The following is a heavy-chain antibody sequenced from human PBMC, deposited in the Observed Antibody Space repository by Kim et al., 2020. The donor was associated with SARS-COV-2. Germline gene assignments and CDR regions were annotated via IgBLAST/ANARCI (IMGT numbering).Heavy chain of an antibody. Sequence: YAASVRGRFTLSRDNAKHSLFLQMNSLRDEDTAVYYCARDYSSGSYNDYWGQGTLVTVSS. J-gene: IGHJ4*02. D-gene: IGHD3-10*01. CDR3: ARDYSSGSYNDY. V-gene: IGHV3-48*02.